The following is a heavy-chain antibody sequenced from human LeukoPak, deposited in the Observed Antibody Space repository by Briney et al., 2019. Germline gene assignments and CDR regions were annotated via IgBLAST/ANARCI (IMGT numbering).Heavy chain of an antibody. CDR1: GYSFNTYW. Sequence: ESLKISCRGSGYSFNTYWIGWVRQMPGKGLEWMGIIYPGDSDTRYSPSFQGQVTIPADKSISTAYLQWSSLKASDTAMYYCARRGYSGYELFDYWGQGTLVTVSS. CDR2: IYPGDSDT. J-gene: IGHJ4*02. D-gene: IGHD5-12*01. CDR3: ARRGYSGYELFDY. V-gene: IGHV5-51*01.